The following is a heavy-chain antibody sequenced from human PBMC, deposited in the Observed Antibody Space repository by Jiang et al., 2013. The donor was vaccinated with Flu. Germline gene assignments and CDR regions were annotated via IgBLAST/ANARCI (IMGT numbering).Heavy chain of an antibody. J-gene: IGHJ4*02. CDR3: ARLLGSSFREYFDY. D-gene: IGHD6-19*01. Sequence: GAEVKKPGESLKISCKSSGYSFTNYWIGWVRQVPGKGLEWMGIIYPGDSNTMYSPSFQGQVTISADESITTAFVQWNSLKASDTAMYYCARLLGSSFREYFDYWGQGTLVTVSS. CDR2: IYPGDSNT. CDR1: GYSFTNYW. V-gene: IGHV5-51*01.